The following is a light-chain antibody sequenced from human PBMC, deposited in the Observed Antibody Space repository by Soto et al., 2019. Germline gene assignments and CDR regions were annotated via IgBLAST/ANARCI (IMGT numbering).Light chain of an antibody. J-gene: IGKJ4*01. V-gene: IGKV1-12*01. CDR3: QQASSFPLT. CDR2: TTS. CDR1: QVINNW. Sequence: DIPMTQSPSSVSASVGDTVTVTCRASQVINNWLAWYQQQPGTVPKLLIYTTSILHSGVPSRFSGSGSGTDFTLTISNLQPEDSATYYCQQASSFPLTFGGGTKVEIK.